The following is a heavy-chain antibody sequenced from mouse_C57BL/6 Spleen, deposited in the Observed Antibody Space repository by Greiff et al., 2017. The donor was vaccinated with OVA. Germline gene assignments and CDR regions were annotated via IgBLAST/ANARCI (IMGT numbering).Heavy chain of an antibody. CDR1: GYTFTDYE. D-gene: IGHD2-10*02. Sequence: VQLQQSGAELVRPGASVTLSCKASGYTFTDYEMHWVKQTPVHGLEWIGAIDPETGGTAYNQKFKGKAILTADKSSSTAYMELRSLTSEDSAVYYCTREGYGSAMDYWGQGTSVTVSS. V-gene: IGHV1-15*01. CDR3: TREGYGSAMDY. CDR2: IDPETGGT. J-gene: IGHJ4*01.